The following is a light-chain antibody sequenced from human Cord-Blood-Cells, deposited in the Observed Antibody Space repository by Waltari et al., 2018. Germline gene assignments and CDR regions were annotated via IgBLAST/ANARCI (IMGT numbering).Light chain of an antibody. CDR3: CSYAGSSTWV. J-gene: IGLJ3*02. CDR2: EGS. V-gene: IGLV2-23*01. CDR1: SRDVGSYTL. Sequence: QSALPQPAPVSGSPGQSIPISCTGTSRDVGSYTLVSWYQQHPGKAPKLMIYEGSKRPSGVSNRFSGSKSGNTASLTISGLQAEDEADYYCCSYAGSSTWVFGGGTKLTVL.